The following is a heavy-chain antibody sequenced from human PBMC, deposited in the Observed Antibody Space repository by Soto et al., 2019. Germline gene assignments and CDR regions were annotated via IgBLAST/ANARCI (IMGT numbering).Heavy chain of an antibody. CDR1: RFTFSSYA. J-gene: IGHJ1*01. Sequence: GGSLRLSCAASRFTFSSYAMSSVRHAPGKGLEWVSAISGSGGSTYYADSVKGRFTISRDNSKNTLYLQMNSLRAEDTAVYYCAKDVSSGWYWGYFQHWGQGTLATVSS. D-gene: IGHD6-19*01. CDR3: AKDVSSGWYWGYFQH. V-gene: IGHV3-23*01. CDR2: ISGSGGST.